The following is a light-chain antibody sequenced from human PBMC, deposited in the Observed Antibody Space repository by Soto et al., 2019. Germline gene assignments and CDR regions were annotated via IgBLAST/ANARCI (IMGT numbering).Light chain of an antibody. CDR1: QSISSY. Sequence: DIQMTQSPSSRSASVVDRVTITCRASQSISSYLNWYQQKPGKAPKLLIYAASSLQSGVPSRFSGSGSGTEFTLTISSLQPEDFATYYCLQHNSYPQTFGQGTKVDIK. J-gene: IGKJ1*01. CDR3: LQHNSYPQT. V-gene: IGKV1-17*01. CDR2: AAS.